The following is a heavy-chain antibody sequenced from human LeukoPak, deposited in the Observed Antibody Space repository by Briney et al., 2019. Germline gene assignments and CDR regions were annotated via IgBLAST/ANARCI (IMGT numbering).Heavy chain of an antibody. CDR3: ARVYSVYDTIDF. J-gene: IGHJ4*02. CDR2: INANGNT. CDR1: GYNFIASA. D-gene: IGHD5/OR15-5a*01. Sequence: ASVKVSCKASGYNFIASALHWVRQAPGQRLEWMGWINANGNTKYSEKFQGRVTITRDTSASAAYMEVSSLRSDDTAVYYCARVYSVYDTIDFWGQGTLVTVSS. V-gene: IGHV1-3*01.